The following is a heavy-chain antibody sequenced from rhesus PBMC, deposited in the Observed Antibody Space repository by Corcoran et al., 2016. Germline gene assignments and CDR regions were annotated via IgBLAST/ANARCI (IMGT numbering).Heavy chain of an antibody. D-gene: IGHD6-25*01. J-gene: IGHJ4*01. CDR3: ATARYSDSWGYYFDY. Sequence: EVQLVESGGGSAKTGGSLRLSCAVSGSSFSDYYMYWVRQAPGKGGEWVSGVSYTSASTYYADSVESRFTISRENTKNTLYLQMDSLRAEDTAVYYCATARYSDSWGYYFDYWGQGVLVTVSS. V-gene: IGHV3S18*01. CDR2: VSYTSAST. CDR1: GSSFSDYY.